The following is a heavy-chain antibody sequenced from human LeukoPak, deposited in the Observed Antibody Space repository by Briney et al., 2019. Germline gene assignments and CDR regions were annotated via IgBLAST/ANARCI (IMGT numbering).Heavy chain of an antibody. J-gene: IGHJ6*03. CDR3: AKGVTDLNYDFWSGYYTLMDV. CDR2: IRYDGSNK. D-gene: IGHD3-3*01. CDR1: GFTFSSYG. V-gene: IGHV3-30*02. Sequence: PGGSLRLSCAASGFTFSSYGMHWVRQAPGKGLEWVAFIRYDGSNKYYADSVKGRFTISRDNSKNTLYLQMNSLRAEDTAEYYCAKGVTDLNYDFWSGYYTLMDVWGKGTTVTVSS.